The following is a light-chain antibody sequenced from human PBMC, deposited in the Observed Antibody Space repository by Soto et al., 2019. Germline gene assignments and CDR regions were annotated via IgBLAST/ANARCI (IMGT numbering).Light chain of an antibody. CDR2: RNS. Sequence: QSGLTQPPSASGTPGQRIIISCSGSSSNIGRNTVNWYQYLPGRAPKVLIYRNSHRPSGVPDRFSGSQSGSSASLAISGLQSEDEADYYCAAWDDNLRGVVFGGGTKLTVL. J-gene: IGLJ3*02. CDR1: SSNIGRNT. CDR3: AAWDDNLRGVV. V-gene: IGLV1-44*01.